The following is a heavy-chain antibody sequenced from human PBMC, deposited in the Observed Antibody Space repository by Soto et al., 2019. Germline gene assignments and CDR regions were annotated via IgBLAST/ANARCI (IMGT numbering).Heavy chain of an antibody. J-gene: IGHJ4*02. CDR2: IKEDGSLK. V-gene: IGHV3-7*03. CDR3: ASHQGHRHNY. CDR1: GLSFSSYW. Sequence: GGSLRLSCAASGLSFSSYWMTWVCQAPGKGLEWVANIKEDGSLKYYAGSVRGRFTISRDNAKDSLYLRMNSLRAEDTAVYYCASHQGHRHNYWGQGTLVTVS.